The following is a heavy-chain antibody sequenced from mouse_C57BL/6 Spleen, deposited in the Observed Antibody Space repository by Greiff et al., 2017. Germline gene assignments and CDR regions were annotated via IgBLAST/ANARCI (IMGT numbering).Heavy chain of an antibody. CDR3: ARNGYYPYWYFDV. Sequence: VQLKESGGGLVKPGGSLKLSCAASGFTFSDYGMHWVRQAPEKGLEWVAYISSGSSTIYYADTVKGRFTISRDNAKNTLFLQMTSLRSEDTAMYYCARNGYYPYWYFDVWGTGTTVTVSS. D-gene: IGHD2-3*01. CDR1: GFTFSDYG. CDR2: ISSGSSTI. V-gene: IGHV5-17*01. J-gene: IGHJ1*03.